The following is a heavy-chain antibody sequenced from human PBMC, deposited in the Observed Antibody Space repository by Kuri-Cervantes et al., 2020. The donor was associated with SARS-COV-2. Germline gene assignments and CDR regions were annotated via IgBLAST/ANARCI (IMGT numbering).Heavy chain of an antibody. J-gene: IGHJ4*02. CDR2: IIPIFGTA. CDR1: GGTFSRYA. CDR3: AIRLRGELLSQYYFDY. Sequence: SVKVSCKASGGTFSRYAISWVRQPPGQGLGWMEGIIPIFGTANYAQKFQGRVTITADKSTSTAYMELSSLRSEDTAVYYCAIRLRGELLSQYYFDYWGQGTLVTVSS. V-gene: IGHV1-69*06. D-gene: IGHD3-10*01.